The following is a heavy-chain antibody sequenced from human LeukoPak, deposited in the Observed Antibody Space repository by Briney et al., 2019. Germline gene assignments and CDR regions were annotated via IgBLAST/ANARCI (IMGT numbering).Heavy chain of an antibody. Sequence: SVKVSCKASGGTFSSYAISWVRQAPGQGREWMGGIIPIFGTTNYAQKFQDRVTITADKSTSTAYMELSSLRSEDTAVYYCARVTGYMIEDYFDYWGQGTLVTVSS. V-gene: IGHV1-69*06. CDR1: GGTFSSYA. CDR2: IIPIFGTT. J-gene: IGHJ4*02. CDR3: ARVTGYMIEDYFDY. D-gene: IGHD3-22*01.